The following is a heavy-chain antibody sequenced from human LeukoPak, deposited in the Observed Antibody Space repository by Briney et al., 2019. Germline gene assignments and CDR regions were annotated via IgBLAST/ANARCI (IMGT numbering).Heavy chain of an antibody. CDR1: GYTFTSYY. J-gene: IGHJ3*01. V-gene: IGHV1-46*01. Sequence: ASVKVSCKASGYTFTSYYMHWARQAPGQGLEWMGIINPSGGSTSYAQKFQGRVTMTRDTSTSTVYMELSSLRSEDTAVYYCARAGISMIVVAHLNVWGQGTMVTVSS. CDR2: INPSGGST. CDR3: ARAGISMIVVAHLNV. D-gene: IGHD3-22*01.